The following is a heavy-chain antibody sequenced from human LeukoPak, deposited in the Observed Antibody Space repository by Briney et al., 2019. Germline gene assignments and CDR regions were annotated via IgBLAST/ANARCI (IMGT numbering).Heavy chain of an antibody. J-gene: IGHJ3*02. D-gene: IGHD3-3*01. Sequence: GGSLRLSCAASGFTFNNAWMNWVRQAPGKGLEWVGRIYSQTDGGTADYAAPVKGRFTISRDDSKNTLWLQMNSLKTEDTAVYYCTTGFFGVVNDAFDIWGQGTMVIVSS. CDR3: TTGFFGVVNDAFDI. CDR2: IYSQTDGGTA. V-gene: IGHV3-15*01. CDR1: GFTFNNAW.